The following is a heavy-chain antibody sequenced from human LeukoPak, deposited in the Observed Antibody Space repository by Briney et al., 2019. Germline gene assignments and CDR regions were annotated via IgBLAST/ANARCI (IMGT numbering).Heavy chain of an antibody. CDR2: INPIRGST. J-gene: IGHJ4*02. D-gene: IGHD5-24*01. CDR1: GYTFTSYK. Sequence: GASVKVSCKASGYTFTSYKMHWVRQAPGQGLEWMGIINPIRGSTTYAQKFQGRVTMTWDTSTSTVYMDLSSLRSEDTAVYYCAREGVRDAYNPAGYHFDYWGQGTLVTVSS. CDR3: AREGVRDAYNPAGYHFDY. V-gene: IGHV1-46*01.